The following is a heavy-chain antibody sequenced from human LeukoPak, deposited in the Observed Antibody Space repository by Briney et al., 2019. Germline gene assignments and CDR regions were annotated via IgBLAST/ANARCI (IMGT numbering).Heavy chain of an antibody. V-gene: IGHV1-2*02. Sequence: ASVKVSCKASGYTFTGYYMHWVRQAPGQGLEWMGWINPNSGGTNYAQKFQGRVTMTRDTSISTAYMELSRLRSDDTAVFYCARGGYTYGYGPPYYFDYWGQGTLVTVSS. J-gene: IGHJ4*02. D-gene: IGHD5-18*01. CDR3: ARGGYTYGYGPPYYFDY. CDR1: GYTFTGYY. CDR2: INPNSGGT.